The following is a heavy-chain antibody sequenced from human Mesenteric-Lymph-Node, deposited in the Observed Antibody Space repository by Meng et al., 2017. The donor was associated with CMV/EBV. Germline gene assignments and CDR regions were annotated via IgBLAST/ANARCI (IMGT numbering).Heavy chain of an antibody. CDR3: ARDTLTPKWDPGSDAFDI. CDR2: ISSSSSPI. CDR1: EFTFTTYE. D-gene: IGHD1-26*01. J-gene: IGHJ3*02. V-gene: IGHV3-48*03. Sequence: GESLKISCAASEFTFTTYEMTWVRQAPGKGLEWVSYISSSSSPIYYADSVKGRFTISRDNSKNSLYLQMNSLRADDTALYYCARDTLTPKWDPGSDAFDIWGQGTMVTVSS.